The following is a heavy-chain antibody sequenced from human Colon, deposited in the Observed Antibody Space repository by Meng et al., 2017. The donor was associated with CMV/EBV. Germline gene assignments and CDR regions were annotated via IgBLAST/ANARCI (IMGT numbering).Heavy chain of an antibody. CDR2: VYQTGST. CDR3: ARRAGWFDS. CDR1: GDSISSLKW. J-gene: IGHJ5*01. V-gene: IGHV4-4*01. Sequence: LTSTVSGDSISSLKWWSWVRQPPGKGLEWIGEVYQTGSTTYNESLKSRIMITVDKSKNQFSLQLHSVTAADTAVYFCARRAGWFDSWGQGTLVTVSS.